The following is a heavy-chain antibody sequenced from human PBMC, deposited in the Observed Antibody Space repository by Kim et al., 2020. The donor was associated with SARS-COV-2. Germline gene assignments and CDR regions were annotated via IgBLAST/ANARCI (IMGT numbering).Heavy chain of an antibody. Sequence: ASVKVSCKASGYTFTSYAMHWVRQAPGQRLEWMGWINAGNGNTKYSQKFQGRVTITRDTSASTAYMELSSLRSEDTAVYYCARTQLGGRLWFGEGGDYWGQGTLVTVSS. CDR1: GYTFTSYA. CDR2: INAGNGNT. CDR3: ARTQLGGRLWFGEGGDY. V-gene: IGHV1-3*01. D-gene: IGHD3-10*01. J-gene: IGHJ4*02.